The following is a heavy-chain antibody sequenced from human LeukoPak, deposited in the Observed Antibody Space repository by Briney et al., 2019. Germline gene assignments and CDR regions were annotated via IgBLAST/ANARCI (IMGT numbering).Heavy chain of an antibody. Sequence: PGGSLRLSCTASGFTFSSYDMHWVRQATGKGLEWVSAIGTAGDTYYPGSVKGRFTISRENAKNSLYLQMNSLRAGDTAVYYCARAPGEMATIENYYGMDVWGQGTTVTVSS. CDR2: IGTAGDT. D-gene: IGHD5-24*01. J-gene: IGHJ6*02. V-gene: IGHV3-13*01. CDR1: GFTFSSYD. CDR3: ARAPGEMATIENYYGMDV.